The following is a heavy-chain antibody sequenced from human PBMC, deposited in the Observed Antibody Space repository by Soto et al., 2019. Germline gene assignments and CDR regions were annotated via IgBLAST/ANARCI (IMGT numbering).Heavy chain of an antibody. CDR2: IYYSGST. Sequence: SETLSLTCTVSGGSISSSSYYWGWIRQPPGKGLEWIGSIYYSGSTYYNPSLKSRVTISVDTSKNQFSLKLSSVTAADTAVYYCARHGVDYDSVWGSYYFDYWGQGTLVTVSS. V-gene: IGHV4-39*01. J-gene: IGHJ4*02. CDR3: ARHGVDYDSVWGSYYFDY. CDR1: GGSISSSSYY. D-gene: IGHD3-16*01.